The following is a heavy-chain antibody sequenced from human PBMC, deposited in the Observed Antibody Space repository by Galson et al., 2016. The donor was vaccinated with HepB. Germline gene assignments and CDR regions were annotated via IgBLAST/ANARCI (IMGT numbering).Heavy chain of an antibody. D-gene: IGHD3-10*01. CDR3: VRGVVQWFGEAEDV. CDR1: GYTFTSYD. V-gene: IGHV1-8*01. Sequence: SVKVSCKASGYTFTSYDINWVRQATGQGLEWMGWMNPNSGNTGYPQKFQGRVTMTRNTSIRTAYMELSSLRSEDTAVYYCVRGVVQWFGEAEDVWGQGTTVTVSS. J-gene: IGHJ6*02. CDR2: MNPNSGNT.